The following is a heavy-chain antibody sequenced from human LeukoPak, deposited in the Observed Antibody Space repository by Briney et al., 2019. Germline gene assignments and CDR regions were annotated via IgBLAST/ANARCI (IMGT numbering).Heavy chain of an antibody. CDR3: TRAPPRGSGSWEWDMDV. D-gene: IGHD3-10*01. V-gene: IGHV1-18*01. J-gene: IGHJ6*02. Sequence: ASVKVSCKASGYMFNTYGISWVRQAPGQGLEWLGWISAKSGDTKNARSFQGRVTMTTDTSTSTAFLELKSLRFDDTAVYYCTRAPPRGSGSWEWDMDVWGQGTTVTVSS. CDR1: GYMFNTYG. CDR2: ISAKSGDT.